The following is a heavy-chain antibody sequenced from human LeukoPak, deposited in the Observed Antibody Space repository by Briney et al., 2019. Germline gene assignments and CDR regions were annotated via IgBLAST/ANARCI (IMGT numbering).Heavy chain of an antibody. Sequence: SLPALVKPTQTLTLTCTVSRFSLSTSGMRVSWIRQPPGKALELLARIDWDDAKFYSTSLKTRLTISKDSSKDQVVLTMPNMDPVDTATYYCARYDSSGYWFDYWGQGTLVTVSS. CDR2: IDWDDAK. J-gene: IGHJ4*02. CDR3: ARYDSSGYWFDY. D-gene: IGHD3-22*01. V-gene: IGHV2-70*04. CDR1: RFSLSTSGMR.